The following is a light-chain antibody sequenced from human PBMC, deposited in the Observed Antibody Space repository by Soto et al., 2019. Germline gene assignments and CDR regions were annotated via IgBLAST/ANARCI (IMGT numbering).Light chain of an antibody. J-gene: IGLJ1*01. CDR1: SSDVGGYDY. CDR2: DVN. CDR3: SSYLGNRTLV. Sequence: QSALTQPASVSGSPEQSVTISCTGTSSDVGGYDYVSWYQQLPGKAPKLLIYDVNNRPSGVSHRVSGSKSGNTASLTVSGLQAEDEAESYCSSYLGNRTLVFGTGTKVTLL. V-gene: IGLV2-14*01.